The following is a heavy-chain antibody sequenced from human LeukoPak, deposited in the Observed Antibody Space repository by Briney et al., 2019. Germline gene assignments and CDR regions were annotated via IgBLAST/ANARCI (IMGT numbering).Heavy chain of an antibody. CDR1: GGSISSADFY. Sequence: SQTLSLTCAVSGGSISSADFYWSWIRQHPGKGLEWVGFIYYSGSAYYNPSLKSRVSISVDTTKNQFPLTLNSVTAADTAVYYCARGSDYFDYWGQGTLVTVSS. CDR3: ARGSDYFDY. V-gene: IGHV4-31*11. J-gene: IGHJ4*02. CDR2: IYYSGSA.